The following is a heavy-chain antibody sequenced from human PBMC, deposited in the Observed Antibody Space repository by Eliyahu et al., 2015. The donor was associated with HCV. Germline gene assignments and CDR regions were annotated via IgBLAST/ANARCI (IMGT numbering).Heavy chain of an antibody. CDR2: INAGNGNT. D-gene: IGHD3-3*01. CDR1: GYTFTSXA. CDR3: ARRAIFGVVITHNWFDP. J-gene: IGHJ5*02. V-gene: IGHV1-3*01. Sequence: QVQLVQSGAEVKKPGASVKVSCKASGYTFTSXAMHWVRQAPGQRLEWMGWINAGNGNTKYSQKFQGRVTITRDTSASTAYMELSSLRSEDTAVYYCARRAIFGVVITHNWFDPWGQGTLVTVSS.